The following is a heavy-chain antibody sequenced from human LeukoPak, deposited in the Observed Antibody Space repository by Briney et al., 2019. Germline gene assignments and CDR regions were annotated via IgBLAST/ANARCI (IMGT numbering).Heavy chain of an antibody. CDR3: ARDGGNSDY. V-gene: IGHV4-38-2*02. D-gene: IGHD4-23*01. CDR2: IYHSGST. J-gene: IGHJ4*02. Sequence: PPETLSLACTVSGYSISSGYYWGWIRQPPGKGLEWIGSIYHSGSTYYNPSLKSRVTISVDTSKNQFSLQLSSVTAADTAVYYCARDGGNSDYWGQGTLVTVSS. CDR1: GYSISSGYY.